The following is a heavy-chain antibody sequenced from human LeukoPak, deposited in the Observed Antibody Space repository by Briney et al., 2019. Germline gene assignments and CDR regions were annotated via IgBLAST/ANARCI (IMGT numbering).Heavy chain of an antibody. Sequence: PGGSLRLSCAASGFTFSNAWMTWVRQAPGKGLEWVGRIKSKTDGGTTEYAAPVKGRFTISRDDSKNTLYLQMNSLKTEDTAVYYCTGTVVTFWGYFDYWGQGTLVTVSS. CDR1: GFTFSNAW. CDR3: TGTVVTFWGYFDY. D-gene: IGHD2-21*02. J-gene: IGHJ4*02. V-gene: IGHV3-15*01. CDR2: IKSKTDGGTT.